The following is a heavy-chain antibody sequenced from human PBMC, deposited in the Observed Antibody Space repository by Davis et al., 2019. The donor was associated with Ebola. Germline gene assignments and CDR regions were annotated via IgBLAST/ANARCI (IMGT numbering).Heavy chain of an antibody. V-gene: IGHV4-59*12. J-gene: IGHJ6*02. CDR2: IYYSGST. Sequence: MPSETLSLTCTVSGGSISSYYWSWIRQPPGKGLEWIGYIYYSGSTNYNPSLKSRVTISVDTSKNQFSLKLSSVTAADTAVYYCARVIRYYYYGMDVWGQGTTVTVSS. CDR3: ARVIRYYYYGMDV. D-gene: IGHD3-10*01. CDR1: GGSISSYY.